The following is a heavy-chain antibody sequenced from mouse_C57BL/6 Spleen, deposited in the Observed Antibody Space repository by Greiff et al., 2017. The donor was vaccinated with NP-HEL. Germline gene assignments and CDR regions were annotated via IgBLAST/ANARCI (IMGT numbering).Heavy chain of an antibody. CDR2: ISSGGSYT. D-gene: IGHD2-2*01. Sequence: EVNLVESGGDLVKPGGSLKLSCAASGFTFSSYGMSWVRQTPDKRLEWVATISSGGSYTYYPDSVKGRFTISRDNAKNTLYLQMSSLKSEDTAMYYCARGGLRRDYFDYWGQGTTLTVSS. CDR1: GFTFSSYG. CDR3: ARGGLRRDYFDY. V-gene: IGHV5-6*01. J-gene: IGHJ2*01.